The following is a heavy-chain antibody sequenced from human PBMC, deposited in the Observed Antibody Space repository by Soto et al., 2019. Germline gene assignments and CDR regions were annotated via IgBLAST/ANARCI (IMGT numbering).Heavy chain of an antibody. V-gene: IGHV5-10-1*01. CDR2: IDPRDSYT. D-gene: IGHD2-2*01. Sequence: GESLKISCTGFGYTFTTFWISWVRKMPGRGLEWMGRIDPRDSYTNYSPSFQGHVTISVDKSISTAYLQWGSLKASDTAMYYCARLYCSSSTCDSWFDPWGQGTLVTVSS. CDR1: GYTFTTFW. CDR3: ARLYCSSSTCDSWFDP. J-gene: IGHJ5*02.